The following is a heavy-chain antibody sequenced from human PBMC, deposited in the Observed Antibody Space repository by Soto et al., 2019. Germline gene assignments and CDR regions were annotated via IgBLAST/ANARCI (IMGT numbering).Heavy chain of an antibody. CDR1: GFTFSDNY. J-gene: IGHJ4*02. V-gene: IGHV3-11*06. Sequence: PGGSLRLSCAASGFTFSDNYMSWIRQAPGKGLEWISYISSASSYTDYADSVKGRFTISRDNARNSLYLQMSSLTAEDTAVYYCARDGVVGAGVGYWGQGTLVTVSS. CDR2: ISSASSYT. CDR3: ARDGVVGAGVGY. D-gene: IGHD1-26*01.